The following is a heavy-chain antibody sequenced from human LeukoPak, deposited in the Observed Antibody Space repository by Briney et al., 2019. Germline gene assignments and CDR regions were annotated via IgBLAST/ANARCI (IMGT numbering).Heavy chain of an antibody. J-gene: IGHJ4*02. CDR2: ITGSGGNT. D-gene: IGHD3-9*01. CDR3: AKWGDYDVLTGYYVSDY. V-gene: IGHV3-23*01. CDR1: GFTFSNYA. Sequence: GAYLRLSCAATGFTFSNYAMSWVRRAPGKGLEWVSAITGSGGNTYYADSVKGRFTISRDNSKNTVFLQMNSLRAEDTAVYYCAKWGDYDVLTGYYVSDYWGQGTLVTVSS.